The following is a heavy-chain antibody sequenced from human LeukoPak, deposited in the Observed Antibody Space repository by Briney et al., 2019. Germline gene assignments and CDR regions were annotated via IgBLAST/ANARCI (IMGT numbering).Heavy chain of an antibody. CDR3: ARGQDIVVVPAGIGWFDP. CDR1: GGSISSYY. Sequence: SETLSLTCTVSGGSISSYYWSWIRQPAGKGLEWIGRIYTSGSTNYNPSLKSRVTISVDTSKNQFSLKLSSVTAADTAVYYCARGQDIVVVPAGIGWFDPWGQGTLVTVSS. V-gene: IGHV4-4*07. D-gene: IGHD2-2*01. CDR2: IYTSGST. J-gene: IGHJ5*02.